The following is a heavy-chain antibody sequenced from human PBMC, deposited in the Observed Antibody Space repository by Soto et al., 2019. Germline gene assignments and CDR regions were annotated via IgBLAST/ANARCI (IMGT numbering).Heavy chain of an antibody. CDR1: GGSISSGGYY. D-gene: IGHD6-19*01. V-gene: IGHV4-31*03. CDR3: ARGVAVAENWFDP. J-gene: IGHJ5*02. CDR2: IYYSGST. Sequence: QVQLQESGPGLVKPSQTLSLTCTVSGGSISSGGYYWSWIRQHPGKGLEWIGYIYYSGSTYYNPSLKSRVTISVDTSKNQFSLKLSSVTAADTAEYYCARGVAVAENWFDPWGQGTLVTVSS.